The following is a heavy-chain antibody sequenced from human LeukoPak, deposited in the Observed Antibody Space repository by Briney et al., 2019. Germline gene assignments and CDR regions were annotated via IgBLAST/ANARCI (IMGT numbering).Heavy chain of an antibody. Sequence: SETLSLTCAVYGGSFSGYYWSWIRQPPGKGLEWIGEINHSGSTNYNPSLKSRVTMSVDTSKNQFSLKLSSVTAADTAVYYCAREPAGVRSGSYYRHFDYWGQGTLVTVSS. CDR2: INHSGST. CDR3: AREPAGVRSGSYYRHFDY. D-gene: IGHD3-10*01. CDR1: GGSFSGYY. J-gene: IGHJ4*02. V-gene: IGHV4-34*01.